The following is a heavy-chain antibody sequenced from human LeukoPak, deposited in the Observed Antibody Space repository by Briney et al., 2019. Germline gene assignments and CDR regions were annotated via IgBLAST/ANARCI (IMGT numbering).Heavy chain of an antibody. D-gene: IGHD3-22*01. V-gene: IGHV3-23*01. Sequence: PGGSLRLSCAASGFTFSSHAMSWVRQGPGKGLEWVSAISGSGSSTWYADSVKGRFTISRDDSKNTLYLQMNSLRVEDTAVYYCARGKKDSPLWRRDFPYMDVWGRGTTVTVSS. CDR2: ISGSGSST. CDR3: ARGKKDSPLWRRDFPYMDV. CDR1: GFTFSSHA. J-gene: IGHJ6*03.